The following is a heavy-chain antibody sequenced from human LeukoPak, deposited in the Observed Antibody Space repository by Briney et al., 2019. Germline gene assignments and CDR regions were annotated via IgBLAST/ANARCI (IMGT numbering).Heavy chain of an antibody. CDR1: GGSISSYY. CDR3: ARGIPYDFWSGYQYYFDY. Sequence: SETLSLTCTVSGGSISSYYWSWIRQPPGKGLEWIGYIYYSGSTNYNPSLKSRVTISVDTSKNQFSLKLSSVTAADTAVYYCARGIPYDFWSGYQYYFDYWGQGTLVTVSS. D-gene: IGHD3-3*01. CDR2: IYYSGST. V-gene: IGHV4-59*01. J-gene: IGHJ4*02.